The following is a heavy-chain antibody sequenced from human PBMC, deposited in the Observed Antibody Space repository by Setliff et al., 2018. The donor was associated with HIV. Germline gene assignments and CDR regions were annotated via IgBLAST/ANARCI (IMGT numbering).Heavy chain of an antibody. CDR3: VTSSSWSSRLNF. D-gene: IGHD2-2*01. V-gene: IGHV4-39*01. J-gene: IGHJ4*02. CDR1: GGSISNSRYY. CDR2: VNLSGGS. Sequence: SETLSLTCTVSGGSISNSRYYWSWIRQPPGKGLEWIGEVNLSGGSKSNPSLKSRVTLSLDTSKNQFSLNLTSVTAADTAVYYCVTSSSWSSRLNFWGPGMLVTVSS.